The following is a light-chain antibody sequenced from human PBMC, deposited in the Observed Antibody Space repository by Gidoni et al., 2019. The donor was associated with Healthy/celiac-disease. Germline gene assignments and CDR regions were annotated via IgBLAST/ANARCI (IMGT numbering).Light chain of an antibody. CDR1: KLGDKY. J-gene: IGLJ2*01. CDR2: QAS. CDR3: QAWYSSTVV. Sequence: SYQLTQPPSVSVSPGQTASIPCSGYKLGDKYDCWYHQKPGQSPVLVIYQASKRPSGIPERFAGSIAVNTATLTISGTQAIDEADYYCQAWYSSTVVFGRGTKLTVL. V-gene: IGLV3-1*01.